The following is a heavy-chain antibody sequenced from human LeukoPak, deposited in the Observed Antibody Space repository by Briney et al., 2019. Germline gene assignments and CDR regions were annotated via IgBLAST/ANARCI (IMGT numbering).Heavy chain of an antibody. CDR2: IWYDGSNK. D-gene: IGHD6-6*01. V-gene: IGHV3-30*19. J-gene: IGHJ4*02. CDR3: ARGEYSSSSFYFDY. CDR1: GFTFSSYG. Sequence: GGSLRLSCAASGFTFSSYGMHWVRQAPGKGLEWVAVIWYDGSNKYYADSVKGRFTISRDNSKNTLYLQMNSLGAEDTAVYYCARGEYSSSSFYFDYWGQGTLVTVSS.